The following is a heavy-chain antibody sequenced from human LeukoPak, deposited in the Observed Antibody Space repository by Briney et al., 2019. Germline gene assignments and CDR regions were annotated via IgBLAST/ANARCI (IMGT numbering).Heavy chain of an antibody. Sequence: PGESLKISCKGSGYDFTNYWIGWVRQMPGKGLEWMGIIYSGDSDTRYGPSFQGQVAISADKSISTVHLQWSSLQASDTAMYYCARHGGSFLLDAFDIWGQGTMVTVSS. J-gene: IGHJ3*02. CDR3: ARHGGSFLLDAFDI. V-gene: IGHV5-51*01. D-gene: IGHD2/OR15-2a*01. CDR2: IYSGDSDT. CDR1: GYDFTNYW.